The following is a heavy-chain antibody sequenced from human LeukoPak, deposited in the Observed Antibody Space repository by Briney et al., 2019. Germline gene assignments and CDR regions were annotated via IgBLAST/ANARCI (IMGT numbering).Heavy chain of an antibody. J-gene: IGHJ5*02. CDR3: VGCSGGTCTGNWLDP. CDR2: ISGSAGDT. Sequence: GGSLRLSCAASGFTFSTYSMSWVRQAPGKGLEWVSGISGSAGDTFYAGSVKGRFTISRDNSKNTLYLQMNSLRVEDTAVYHCVGCSGGTCTGNWLDPWGQGTLVTVPS. V-gene: IGHV3-23*01. D-gene: IGHD2-15*01. CDR1: GFTFSTYS.